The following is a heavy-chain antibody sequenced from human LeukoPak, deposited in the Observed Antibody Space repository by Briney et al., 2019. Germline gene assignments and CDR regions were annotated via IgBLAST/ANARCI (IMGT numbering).Heavy chain of an antibody. CDR1: GFTFSYYW. CDR2: IKQDGSEK. J-gene: IGHJ3*01. D-gene: IGHD3-3*01. V-gene: IGHV3-7*01. CDR3: ARGHSTNFGQNAFDF. Sequence: AGGSLRLSCAASGFTFSYYWMSWVRQAPGKGLEWVANIKQDGSEKYFVDSVKGRFTISRDNAKNSLYLQMNSLRVEDAAVYYCARGHSTNFGQNAFDFWGQGTMVTVSS.